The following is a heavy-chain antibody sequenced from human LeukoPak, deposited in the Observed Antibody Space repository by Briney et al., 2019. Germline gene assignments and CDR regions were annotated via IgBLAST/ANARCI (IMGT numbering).Heavy chain of an antibody. V-gene: IGHV3-23*01. J-gene: IGHJ5*02. D-gene: IGHD3-10*01. CDR1: GFTFSTYA. CDR3: ARDQNYYGSGSYYNPWFDP. CDR2: IRGSGGST. Sequence: GGSLRLSCAASGFTFSTYAMSWVRQAPGKGLEWVSTIRGSGGSTYYADSVKGRFTISRDNAKNSLYLQMNSLRAEDTAVYYCARDQNYYGSGSYYNPWFDPWGQGTLVTVSS.